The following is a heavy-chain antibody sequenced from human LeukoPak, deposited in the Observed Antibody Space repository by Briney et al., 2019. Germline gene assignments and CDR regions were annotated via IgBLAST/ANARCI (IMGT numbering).Heavy chain of an antibody. CDR3: ARVMGPHYFDTNGSSRASDY. D-gene: IGHD3-22*01. Sequence: PGGSLRLSCAASGFSFSTYDMNWVRQAPGKGLEWVSAVSGSGSDTHYADSVKGRFTISRDNSKNTLYLQMNSLRAEDTAMYFCARVMGPHYFDTNGSSRASDYWGQGTLVTVSS. CDR2: VSGSGSDT. V-gene: IGHV3-23*01. J-gene: IGHJ4*02. CDR1: GFSFSTYD.